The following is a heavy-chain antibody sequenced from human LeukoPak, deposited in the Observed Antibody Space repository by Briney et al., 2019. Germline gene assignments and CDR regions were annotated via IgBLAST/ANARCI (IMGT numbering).Heavy chain of an antibody. D-gene: IGHD2-21*01. J-gene: IGHJ3*02. V-gene: IGHV3-33*08. CDR1: GYTFSDYG. CDR3: ARDVRYSDAFDI. CDR2: MYNRGVVK. Sequence: PGGAVRLSCTASGYTFSDYGMHWVGQAPGKGLEWLADMYNRGVVKVYADSVKGGFTISRDNSNNTLYLQMNSLRAEDTAVYYCARDVRYSDAFDIWGQGTMATLSS.